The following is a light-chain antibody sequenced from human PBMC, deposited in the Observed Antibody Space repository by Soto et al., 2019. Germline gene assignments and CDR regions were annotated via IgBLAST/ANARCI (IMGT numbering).Light chain of an antibody. Sequence: DIQMTQSPSTLSASIGDRVTITCRASQSISKWLAWYQQKPGRPPKVLIYDASSLKSGVPSRFSGSGSGTEFTLTISSLQPDDFATYFCHQYSTSSAFGQGTRVDIK. J-gene: IGKJ5*01. CDR1: QSISKW. V-gene: IGKV1-5*01. CDR3: HQYSTSSA. CDR2: DAS.